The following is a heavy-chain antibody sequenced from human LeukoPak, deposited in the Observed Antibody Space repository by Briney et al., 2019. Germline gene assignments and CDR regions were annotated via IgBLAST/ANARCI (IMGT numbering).Heavy chain of an antibody. V-gene: IGHV4-39*01. CDR3: ARSTYWFDP. CDR1: GGSISSGNYY. Sequence: SETLSLTCTVSGGSISSGNYYWGWIRQPPGKGLEWIGSINYSGTTYNNPSLKSRVTISVDTSKNRFSLRLPSVTAADTAVYYCARSTYWFDPWGQGTLVTVSS. CDR2: INYSGTT. D-gene: IGHD2-2*01. J-gene: IGHJ5*02.